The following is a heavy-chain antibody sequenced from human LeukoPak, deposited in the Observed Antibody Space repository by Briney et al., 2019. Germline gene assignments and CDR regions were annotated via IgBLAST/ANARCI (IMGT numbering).Heavy chain of an antibody. CDR2: IIPIFGTA. CDR1: GGTFSSYA. CDR3: ARFGYGGDFDY. Sequence: GASVKVSCKXSGGTFSSYAISWVRQAPGQGLEWMGGIIPIFGTANYAQKFQGRVTITTDESTSTAYMELSSLRSEDTAVYYCARFGYGGDFDYWGQGTLVTVSS. V-gene: IGHV1-69*05. J-gene: IGHJ4*02. D-gene: IGHD5-12*01.